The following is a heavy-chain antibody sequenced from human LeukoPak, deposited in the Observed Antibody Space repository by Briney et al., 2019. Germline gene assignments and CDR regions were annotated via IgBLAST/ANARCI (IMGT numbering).Heavy chain of an antibody. D-gene: IGHD3-22*01. CDR3: TTEESYYYDSSLYY. Sequence: GGSLRLSCAASGFTFSNAWMSWVRQAPGKGLEWVGRIKTKTDGGTTDYAAPVKGRFTISRDDSKNTLYLQMNSLKTEDTGVYYCTTEESYYYDSSLYYWGQGTLVTVSS. CDR2: IKTKTDGGTT. CDR1: GFTFSNAW. J-gene: IGHJ4*02. V-gene: IGHV3-15*01.